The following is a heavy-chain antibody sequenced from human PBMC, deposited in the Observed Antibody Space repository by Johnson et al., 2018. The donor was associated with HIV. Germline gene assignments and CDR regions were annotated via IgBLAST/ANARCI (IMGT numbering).Heavy chain of an antibody. CDR3: ATELSQWQLYPLSAFDI. J-gene: IGHJ3*02. D-gene: IGHD2-2*02. CDR1: GFTFSRYG. V-gene: IGHV3-30*03. Sequence: QMQLVESGGGLVQPGGSLRLSCAASGFTFSRYGMNWVRQAPGKGLEWVAVVSYDGGNKYYADSVKGRFTISRDNSKNTLYLQMNSLRAEDTAVYYCATELSQWQLYPLSAFDIWGQGTMVTVSS. CDR2: VSYDGGNK.